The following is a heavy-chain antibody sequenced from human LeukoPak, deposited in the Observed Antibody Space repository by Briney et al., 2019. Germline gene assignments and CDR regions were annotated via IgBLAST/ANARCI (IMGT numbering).Heavy chain of an antibody. CDR3: AKAPSSGWRGGRYYFDY. CDR2: ISGSGGST. Sequence: GGSLRLSCAASGFTFSSYAMSWVRQAPGKGLEWVSAISGSGGSTYYADSVKGRFTISRDNSKNTLYLQMNSLRAEDTAVYYCAKAPSSGWRGGRYYFDYWGQGTLVTVSS. D-gene: IGHD6-19*01. CDR1: GFTFSSYA. V-gene: IGHV3-23*01. J-gene: IGHJ4*02.